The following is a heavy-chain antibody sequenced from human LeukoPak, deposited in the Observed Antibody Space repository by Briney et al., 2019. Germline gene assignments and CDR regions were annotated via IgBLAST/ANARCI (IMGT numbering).Heavy chain of an antibody. Sequence: SETLSLTCTVSGGSISSYYWSWIRQPPGKGLEWIGYIYYSGSTNYNPSLKSRVTISVDTSKNQFSLKLSSVTAADTAVYYCARARVWYSSGWRAFDIWGQGTMVTVPS. CDR1: GGSISSYY. CDR2: IYYSGST. V-gene: IGHV4-59*01. CDR3: ARARVWYSSGWRAFDI. J-gene: IGHJ3*02. D-gene: IGHD6-19*01.